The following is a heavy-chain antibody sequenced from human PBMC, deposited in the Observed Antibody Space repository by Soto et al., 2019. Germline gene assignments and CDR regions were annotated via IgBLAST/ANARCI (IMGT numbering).Heavy chain of an antibody. J-gene: IGHJ6*02. CDR3: HGPLNQNKRGYYYGSDV. V-gene: IGHV3-23*01. CDR1: GFTFTTYA. Sequence: GGSLRLSCAASGFTFTTYAMNWVRQAPGKGLESVSAISGSGGSTYYADSVKGRFTISRDNSKNTLYLQMNSLRAEDTAVYYCHGPLNQNKRGYYYGSDVWGPGTTVTVSS. D-gene: IGHD3-10*01. CDR2: ISGSGGST.